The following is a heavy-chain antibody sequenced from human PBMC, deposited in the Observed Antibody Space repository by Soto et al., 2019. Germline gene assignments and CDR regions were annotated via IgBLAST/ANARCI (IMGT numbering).Heavy chain of an antibody. D-gene: IGHD3-16*01. CDR2: INAGNRNT. CDR1: GYTFTNYG. J-gene: IGHJ4*02. V-gene: IGHV1-18*01. CDR3: ARDMRLGLSDY. Sequence: ASVKVSCKASGYTFTNYGITWVRQAPGQRLEWMGWINAGNRNTNYAQKFQDRVTITRDTSASTAYMELSSLRSEDTAIYYCARDMRLGLSDYWGQGTLVTVSS.